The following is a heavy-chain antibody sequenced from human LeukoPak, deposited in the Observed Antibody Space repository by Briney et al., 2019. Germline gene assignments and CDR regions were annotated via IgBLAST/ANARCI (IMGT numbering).Heavy chain of an antibody. CDR2: INPNSGGT. Sequence: ASVKVSCKASGYTFTGYYIYWLRQAPGQGLEWMGWINPNSGGTKYAQNFQGRVTMTRDTSISTTYMELSNLRSDDAAVYYCARGPANWLDPWGQGTLVAVSS. V-gene: IGHV1-2*02. J-gene: IGHJ5*02. CDR1: GYTFTGYY. CDR3: ARGPANWLDP.